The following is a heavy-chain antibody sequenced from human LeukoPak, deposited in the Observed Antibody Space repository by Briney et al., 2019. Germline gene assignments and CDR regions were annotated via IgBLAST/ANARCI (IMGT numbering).Heavy chain of an antibody. J-gene: IGHJ6*03. CDR1: GYTYTGYY. CDR3: ARGVSGMVRGVIILNYYYYMDV. Sequence: ASVKVSCKASGYTYTGYYMHWVRQAPGQGLEWMGWINPNSGGTNYAQKFQGRVTMTRDTSISTAYMELSRLRSDDTAVYYCARGVSGMVRGVIILNYYYYMDVWGKGTTVTISS. V-gene: IGHV1-2*02. D-gene: IGHD3-10*01. CDR2: INPNSGGT.